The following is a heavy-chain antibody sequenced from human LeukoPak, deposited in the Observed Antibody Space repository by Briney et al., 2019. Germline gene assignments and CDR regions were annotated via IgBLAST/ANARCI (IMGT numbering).Heavy chain of an antibody. CDR2: ISTTGTIV. CDR1: VFTFSTYN. V-gene: IGHV3-48*03. Sequence: PGGSLRHSCAAPVFTFSTYNMNTVPQAPGKGLEWVSHISTTGTIVYYADAVKGRFTISRDNAKNSLYLQMNSLRAEDTPVYYCARGLTMGHFGGQGTLVTVSS. J-gene: IGHJ4*02. CDR3: ARGLTMGHF. D-gene: IGHD4/OR15-4a*01.